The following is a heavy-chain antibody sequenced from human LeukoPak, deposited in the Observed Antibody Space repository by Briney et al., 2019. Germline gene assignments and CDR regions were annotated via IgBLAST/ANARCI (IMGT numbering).Heavy chain of an antibody. V-gene: IGHV3-30-3*01. CDR2: ISHDGSNK. J-gene: IGHJ4*02. CDR1: GFTFSSYA. CDR3: ARDDLDGDYYDSSGYGY. D-gene: IGHD3-22*01. Sequence: GRSLRLSCAASGFTFSSYAMHWVRQAPGKGLEWVAVISHDGSNKYYADSVKGRFTISRDNSKNTLYLQMNSLRAEDTAVYYCARDDLDGDYYDSSGYGYWGQGTLVTVSS.